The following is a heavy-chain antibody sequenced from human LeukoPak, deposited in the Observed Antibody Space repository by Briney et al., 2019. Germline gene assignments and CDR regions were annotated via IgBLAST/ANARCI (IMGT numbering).Heavy chain of an antibody. V-gene: IGHV1-69*13. D-gene: IGHD2-15*01. J-gene: IGHJ4*02. CDR1: GGTFSSYA. CDR3: AKQLGYCSDGSCYFPY. Sequence: SVKVSCKASGGTFSSYAISWVRQAPGQGLEWMGGIIPIFGTANYAQKFQGRVTITADESTSTAYMELSSLRSEDTAVYYCAKQLGYCSDGSCYFPYWGQGTLVTVSS. CDR2: IIPIFGTA.